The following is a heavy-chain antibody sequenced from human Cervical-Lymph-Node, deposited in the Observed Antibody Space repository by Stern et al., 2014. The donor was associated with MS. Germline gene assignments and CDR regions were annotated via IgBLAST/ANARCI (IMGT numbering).Heavy chain of an antibody. V-gene: IGHV3-30*18. CDR2: ISYDGGNK. Sequence: VQLLESGGGVVQPGRSLRLSCAASGFTFRDYGMHWVRQAPGKGLEWVALISYDGGNKYYSDSVKGRFTISRDNSKNTLHLQMNSLRAEDTAVYYCVKDRRFSEWLFHYWGQGTLVTVSS. CDR1: GFTFRDYG. CDR3: VKDRRFSEWLFHY. D-gene: IGHD3-3*01. J-gene: IGHJ4*02.